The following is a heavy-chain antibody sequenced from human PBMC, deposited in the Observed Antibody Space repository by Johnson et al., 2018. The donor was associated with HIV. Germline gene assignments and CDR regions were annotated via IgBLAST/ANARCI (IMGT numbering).Heavy chain of an antibody. Sequence: EQLVESGGGLVQPGGSLRLSCAASGFTFSSYGMHWVRQAPGKGLEWVASIRQDGSEKYFVDSVKGRFTISRDNAKNSLYLQMNSLRVEDTAVYYCASPEYERYYGAFDIWGQGTMVTVSS. J-gene: IGHJ3*02. CDR1: GFTFSSYG. CDR2: IRQDGSEK. D-gene: IGHD3-10*01. CDR3: ASPEYERYYGAFDI. V-gene: IGHV3-7*03.